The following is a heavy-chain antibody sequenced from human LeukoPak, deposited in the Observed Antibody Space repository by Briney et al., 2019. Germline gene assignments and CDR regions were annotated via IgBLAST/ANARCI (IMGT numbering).Heavy chain of an antibody. CDR3: ARQPGGTAAFDI. CDR1: GASINDYH. Sequence: SETLSLTCAVSGASINDYHWSWIRQPPGKGLEWIGYIYYNGETNYNPAFRSRLTLSVDTSKNQLSLELRSVSAADTAVYYCARQPGGTAAFDIWGQGTMVTVSS. CDR2: IYYNGET. J-gene: IGHJ3*02. V-gene: IGHV4-59*08.